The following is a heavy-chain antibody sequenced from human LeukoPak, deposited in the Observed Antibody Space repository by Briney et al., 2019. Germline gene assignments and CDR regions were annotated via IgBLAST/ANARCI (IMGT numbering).Heavy chain of an antibody. CDR2: IYTSGST. CDR3: ARGYYDSSGYYNNYFDY. V-gene: IGHV4-4*07. D-gene: IGHD3-22*01. J-gene: IGHJ4*02. Sequence: SETLSLTCTVSSGSISSYYWSWIRQPAGKGLEWIGRIYTSGSTNYNPSLKSRVTMSVDTSKNQFSLKLSSVTAADTAAYYCARGYYDSSGYYNNYFDYWGQGTLVTVSS. CDR1: SGSISSYY.